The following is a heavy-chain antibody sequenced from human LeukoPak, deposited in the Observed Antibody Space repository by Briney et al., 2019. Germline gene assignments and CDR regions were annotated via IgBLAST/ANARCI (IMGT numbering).Heavy chain of an antibody. J-gene: IGHJ6*03. Sequence: PGGSLRLSCAASGFTFSSYSMNWVRQAPGKGLEWVSSISSSSSYIYYADSVKGRFTISRDNAKNSLYLQMNSLRAEDTAVYYCARDKVYCSSTSCYQGYYYMDVWGKGTTVTVSS. CDR1: GFTFSSYS. D-gene: IGHD2-2*01. CDR3: ARDKVYCSSTSCYQGYYYMDV. CDR2: ISSSSSYI. V-gene: IGHV3-21*01.